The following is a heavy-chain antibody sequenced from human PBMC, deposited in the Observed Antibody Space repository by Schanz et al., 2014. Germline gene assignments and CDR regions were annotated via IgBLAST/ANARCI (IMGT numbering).Heavy chain of an antibody. Sequence: QVQLVQSGSEVKKPGASVKVSCKASGYTFPSYGISWVRQAPGQGLEWMGWINVYNGDTKFAKTFQDRVTLTTDTSTSTAYMELSSLRFDYTAVYYCARDFSAYVGNYFDYWGQGTLVTVSS. V-gene: IGHV1-18*04. J-gene: IGHJ4*02. CDR1: GYTFPSYG. D-gene: IGHD5-12*01. CDR2: INVYNGDT. CDR3: ARDFSAYVGNYFDY.